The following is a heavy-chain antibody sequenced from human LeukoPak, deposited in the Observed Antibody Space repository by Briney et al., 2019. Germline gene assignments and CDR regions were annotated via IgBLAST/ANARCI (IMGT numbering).Heavy chain of an antibody. J-gene: IGHJ4*02. CDR3: ARGAYGDK. CDR1: GYTLTSYG. Sequence: ASVKVSREASGYTLTSYGINWMRQAPGQGLEWMGWISTQSGNTNYAQKVQGRLTLTTDRSTNTAYMELRSLRSDDTAVYYCARGAYGDKWGQGTMVTVSS. V-gene: IGHV1-18*01. D-gene: IGHD4-17*01. CDR2: ISTQSGNT.